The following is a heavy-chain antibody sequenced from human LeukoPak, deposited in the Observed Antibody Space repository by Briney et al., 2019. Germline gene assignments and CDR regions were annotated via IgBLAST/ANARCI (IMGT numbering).Heavy chain of an antibody. Sequence: GGSLRVSCAASGFTFSSYSMNGVRQAPGKGLEWVSSISSSSSYIYYADSVKGRFTISRDNAKNSLYLQMNSLRAEDTAVYYCARAPGYCSSTSCFNHWYFDLWGRGTLVTVSS. D-gene: IGHD2-2*01. V-gene: IGHV3-21*01. J-gene: IGHJ2*01. CDR2: ISSSSSYI. CDR1: GFTFSSYS. CDR3: ARAPGYCSSTSCFNHWYFDL.